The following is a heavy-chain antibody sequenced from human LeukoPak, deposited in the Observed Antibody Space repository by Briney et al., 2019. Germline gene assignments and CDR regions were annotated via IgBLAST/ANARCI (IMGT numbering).Heavy chain of an antibody. CDR1: GFTFYMYA. Sequence: GGSLRLSCQASGFTFYMYAMSWVRQAPGKGLEWVASMCGTAGCTFYPDSVKGRFTISRDNSKNVLYLRMNSLTAEDTAIYYCAKDRPNFHENSGHYYRRDGDSWGQGTRSPSPQ. J-gene: IGHJ5*01. D-gene: IGHD3-22*01. V-gene: IGHV3-23*01. CDR2: MCGTAGCT. CDR3: AKDRPNFHENSGHYYRRDGDS.